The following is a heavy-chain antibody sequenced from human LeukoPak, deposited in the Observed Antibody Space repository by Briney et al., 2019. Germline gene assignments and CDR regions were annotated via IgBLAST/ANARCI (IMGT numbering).Heavy chain of an antibody. CDR1: GGSINSYY. J-gene: IGHJ4*02. CDR2: IYYSGST. V-gene: IGHV4-59*08. CDR3: ARQGSGYYYHYFDY. Sequence: SETLSLTCTVSGGSINSYYWSWIRQPPGKGLEYIGYIYYSGSTSYNPSLKSRVTISLDTSKNQFSLKLSSVTAADTAVYYCARQGSGYYYHYFDYWGQGTLVTVSS. D-gene: IGHD3-22*01.